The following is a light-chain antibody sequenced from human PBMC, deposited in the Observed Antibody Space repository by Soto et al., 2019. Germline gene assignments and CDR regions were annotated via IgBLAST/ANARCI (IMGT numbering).Light chain of an antibody. CDR3: AAWSDRLTGVI. J-gene: IGLJ2*01. V-gene: IGLV1-44*01. CDR1: ISNVGGNS. Sequence: QSVVTQPPSASGTHGQRVTISCSGSISNVGGNSVNWFQQLPGTAPKLLIYSNVQRPSGVPDRFSGSKSGTSASLASSGRQHEDEAEYYCAAWSDRLTGVIFGGGTKLTVL. CDR2: SNV.